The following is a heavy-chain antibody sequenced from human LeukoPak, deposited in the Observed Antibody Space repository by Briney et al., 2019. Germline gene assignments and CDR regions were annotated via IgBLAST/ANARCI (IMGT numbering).Heavy chain of an antibody. CDR1: GGSISSGSYY. Sequence: SQTLSLTCTVSGGSISSGSYYWSWIRQPAGKGLEWIGRIYTSGSTNYNPSLKSRVTISVDTSKNQFSLKLSSVTAADTAVYYRARGYCSGGSCYPIDYWGQGTLVTVSS. CDR2: IYTSGST. V-gene: IGHV4-61*02. CDR3: ARGYCSGGSCYPIDY. D-gene: IGHD2-15*01. J-gene: IGHJ4*02.